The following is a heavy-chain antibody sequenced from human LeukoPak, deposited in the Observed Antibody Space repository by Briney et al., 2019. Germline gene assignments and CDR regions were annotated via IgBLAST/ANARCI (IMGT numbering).Heavy chain of an antibody. CDR1: GVSISSSSYY. CDR2: IYYSGST. CDR3: ARTLPVHWFDP. J-gene: IGHJ5*02. Sequence: SETLSLTFTVSGVSISSSSYYWGGIRQPPGKGLGWIGSIYYSGSTYYNPSLKSRVTISVDTSKNQFSLKLSSVTAADTAVYYCARTLPVHWFDPWGQGTLVTVSS. V-gene: IGHV4-39*01. D-gene: IGHD1-1*01.